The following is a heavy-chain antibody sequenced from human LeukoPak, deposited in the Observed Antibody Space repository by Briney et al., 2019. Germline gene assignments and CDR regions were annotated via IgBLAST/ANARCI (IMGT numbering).Heavy chain of an antibody. D-gene: IGHD3-16*01. J-gene: IGHJ4*02. Sequence: GGSLRLSCTASGFTFSSYTMNWVRQAPGKGLEWVSYISSSSSTIYYADSVKGRFTISRDNAKNSLYLQMNSLRAEDTAVYYCARRGTAKDFDYWGQGTLVTVSS. CDR2: ISSSSSTI. CDR1: GFTFSSYT. V-gene: IGHV3-48*01. CDR3: ARRGTAKDFDY.